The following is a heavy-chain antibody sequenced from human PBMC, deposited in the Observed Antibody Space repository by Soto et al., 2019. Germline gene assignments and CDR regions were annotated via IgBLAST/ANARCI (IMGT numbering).Heavy chain of an antibody. D-gene: IGHD3-10*01. CDR1: GGSISRSNW. V-gene: IGHV4-4*02. J-gene: IGHJ5*02. CDR3: ARDVITMVRGVIANWFDP. CDR2: IYHSGST. Sequence: SETLSLTCADSGGSISRSNWWSWVRQPPGKGLEWIGEIYHSGSTNYNPSLKSRVTISVDKSKNQFSLKLSSVTAADTAVYYCARDVITMVRGVIANWFDPWGQGTLVTVSS.